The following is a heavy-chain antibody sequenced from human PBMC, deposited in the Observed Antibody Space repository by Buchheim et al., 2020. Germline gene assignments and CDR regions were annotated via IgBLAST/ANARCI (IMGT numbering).Heavy chain of an antibody. CDR1: GFTFSSYE. Sequence: EVQLVESGGGLVQPGGSLRLSCAASGFTFSSYEMNWVRQAPGKGLEWVSYISSSGSTIYYADSVKGRFTISRDNAKNSLYLQMNSLRAEDTAVYYCARVGCGGDCYSEPYYYYYGMDVWGQGTT. CDR3: ARVGCGGDCYSEPYYYYYGMDV. V-gene: IGHV3-48*03. D-gene: IGHD2-21*02. CDR2: ISSSGSTI. J-gene: IGHJ6*02.